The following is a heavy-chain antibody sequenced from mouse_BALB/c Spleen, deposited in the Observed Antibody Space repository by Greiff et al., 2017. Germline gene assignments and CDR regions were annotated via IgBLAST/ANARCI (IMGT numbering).Heavy chain of an antibody. CDR2: IDPANGNT. CDR1: GFNIKDTY. CDR3: ARSNWDGGNYFDY. V-gene: IGHV14-3*02. Sequence: VQLQQSGAELVKPGASVKLSCTASGFNIKDTYMHWVKQRPEQGLEWIGRIDPANGNTKYDPKFQGKATITADTSSNTAYLQLSSLTSEDTAVYYCARSNWDGGNYFDYGGQGTTLTVSS. D-gene: IGHD4-1*01. J-gene: IGHJ2*01.